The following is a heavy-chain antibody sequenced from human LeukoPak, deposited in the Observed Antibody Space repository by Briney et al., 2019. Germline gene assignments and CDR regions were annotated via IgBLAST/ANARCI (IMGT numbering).Heavy chain of an antibody. D-gene: IGHD2-2*01. Sequence: GGSLRLSCAASGFFFSSYGMHWVRLAPGKGLEWVALIWYDGSNKYYADSVKGRFTISRDNSKNTLSLQMNSLRAEDTAVYYCARFYCSSTSCLEDYWGQGTLVTVSS. CDR2: IWYDGSNK. V-gene: IGHV3-33*01. CDR3: ARFYCSSTSCLEDY. J-gene: IGHJ4*02. CDR1: GFFFSSYG.